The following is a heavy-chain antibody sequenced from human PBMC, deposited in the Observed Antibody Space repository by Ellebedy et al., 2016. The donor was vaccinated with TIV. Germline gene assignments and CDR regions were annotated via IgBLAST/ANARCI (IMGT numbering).Heavy chain of an antibody. CDR1: GFTFSIYT. Sequence: GESLKISCAASGFTFSIYTMNWVRQAPGKGLEWLSFIYTSSSSLTYADSVRGRFTISRDNSKNTLYLQMNSLRAEDTAVYYCAQGYGSGSYYIDYWGQGTLVTVSS. V-gene: IGHV3-48*01. J-gene: IGHJ4*02. D-gene: IGHD3-10*01. CDR2: IYTSSSSL. CDR3: AQGYGSGSYYIDY.